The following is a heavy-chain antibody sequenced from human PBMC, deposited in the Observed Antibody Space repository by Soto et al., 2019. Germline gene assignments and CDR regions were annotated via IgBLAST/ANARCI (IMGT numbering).Heavy chain of an antibody. J-gene: IGHJ4*02. CDR1: GGTFSSYA. Sequence: SVKVSCKASGGTFSSYAISWVRQAPGQGLEWMGGIIPIFGTANYAQKFQGRVTITRDTSASTAYMELSSLRSEDTAVYYCARDMVRGYDYWGQGTLVTVSS. D-gene: IGHD3-10*01. CDR3: ARDMVRGYDY. CDR2: IIPIFGTA. V-gene: IGHV1-69*05.